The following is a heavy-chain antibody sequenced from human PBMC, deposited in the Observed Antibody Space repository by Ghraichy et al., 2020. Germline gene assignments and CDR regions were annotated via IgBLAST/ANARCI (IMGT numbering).Heavy chain of an antibody. CDR3: AISSSWYSGADY. CDR1: GGSFSGYY. CDR2: INHSGST. D-gene: IGHD6-13*01. V-gene: IGHV4-34*01. Sequence: SETLSLTCAVYGGSFSGYYWSWIRQPPGKGLEWIGEINHSGSTNYNPSLKSRVTISVDTSKNQFSLKLSSVTAADTAVYYCAISSSWYSGADYWGQGTLVTVSS. J-gene: IGHJ4*02.